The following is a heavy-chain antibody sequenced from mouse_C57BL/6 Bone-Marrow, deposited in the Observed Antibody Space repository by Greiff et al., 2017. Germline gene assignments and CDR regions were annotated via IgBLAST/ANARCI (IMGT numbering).Heavy chain of an antibody. CDR2: ISNLAYSI. CDR1: GFTFSDYG. Sequence: EVHLVESGGGLVQPGGSLKLSCAASGFTFSDYGMAWVRQAPRKGPEWVAFISNLAYSIYYADTVTGRFTISRENAKNTLYLEMSSLRSEDTAMYYCARDFFRDYWGQGTSVTVSS. V-gene: IGHV5-15*01. CDR3: ARDFFRDY. J-gene: IGHJ4*01.